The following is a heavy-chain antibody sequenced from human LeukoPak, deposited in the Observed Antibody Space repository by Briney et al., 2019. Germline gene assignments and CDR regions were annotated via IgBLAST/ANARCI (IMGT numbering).Heavy chain of an antibody. J-gene: IGHJ4*02. CDR3: ARGSSYXXYSDY. CDR2: IWYDGSNK. CDR1: GLTFSSYG. Sequence: GGSLRLSCAASGLTFSSYGMHWVRQAPGKGLEWVAVIWYDGSNKYYADSVKGRFTISRDNSKNTLYLQMNSLRAEDTAVYYCARGSSYXXYSDYWGQGTLVTVSS. V-gene: IGHV3-33*01.